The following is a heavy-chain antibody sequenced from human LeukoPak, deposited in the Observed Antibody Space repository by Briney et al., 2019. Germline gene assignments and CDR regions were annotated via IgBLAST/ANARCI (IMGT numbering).Heavy chain of an antibody. J-gene: IGHJ5*02. CDR2: INHSGST. D-gene: IGHD2-2*01. Sequence: PSETLSLTCAVYGGSFSGYYWSGISHPPGKGLECIREINHSGSTNYNPPLKSRGTISGGPSKNQFSVKLSYVTAADRAVYYCGRDMRRYCRRTSCPPSEPWGEGPLVRVSS. CDR1: GGSFSGYY. CDR3: GRDMRRYCRRTSCPPSEP. V-gene: IGHV4-34*01.